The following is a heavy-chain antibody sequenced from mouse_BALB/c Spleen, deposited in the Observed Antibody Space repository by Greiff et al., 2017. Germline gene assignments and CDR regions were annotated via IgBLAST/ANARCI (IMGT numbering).Heavy chain of an antibody. J-gene: IGHJ3*01. D-gene: IGHD2-14*01. V-gene: IGHV5-4*02. Sequence: EVKLVESGGGLVKPGGSLKLSCAASGFTFSDYYMYWVRQTPEKRLEWVATISDGGSYTYYPDSVKGRFTISRDNAKNNLYLQMSSLKSEDTAMYYCARGGYRYDGAWFAYWGQGTLVTVSA. CDR3: ARGGYRYDGAWFAY. CDR2: ISDGGSYT. CDR1: GFTFSDYY.